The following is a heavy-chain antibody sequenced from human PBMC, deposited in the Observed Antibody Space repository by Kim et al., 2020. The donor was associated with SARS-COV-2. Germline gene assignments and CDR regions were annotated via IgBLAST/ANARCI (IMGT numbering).Heavy chain of an antibody. Sequence: GGSLRLSCEGSGFLFNTYYMSWIRQAPGKGLELVSYISSGGATTYYTDSVKGRFTVSRDNAKNSLYLQMNTLRAEDTAVYFCARDRNYHDTNGYDYGIDHWGQGTLVTVS. J-gene: IGHJ4*02. CDR3: ARDRNYHDTNGYDYGIDH. CDR1: GFLFNTYY. CDR2: ISSGGATT. V-gene: IGHV3-11*01. D-gene: IGHD3-22*01.